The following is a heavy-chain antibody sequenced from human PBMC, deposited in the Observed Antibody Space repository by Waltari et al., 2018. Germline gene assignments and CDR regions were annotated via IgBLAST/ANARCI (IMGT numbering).Heavy chain of an antibody. J-gene: IGHJ6*02. V-gene: IGHV1-69*10. CDR2: IIPILGIA. D-gene: IGHD3-3*01. CDR3: ARDESLRFLEWLPIRNYGMDV. CDR1: GGTFSSYA. Sequence: QVQLVQSGAEVKKPGSSVKVSCKASGGTFSSYAISWVRQAPGQGLEWMGGIIPILGIAIYAQKFQGRVTITADKSTSTAYMELSSLRSEDTAVYYCARDESLRFLEWLPIRNYGMDVWGQGTTVTVSS.